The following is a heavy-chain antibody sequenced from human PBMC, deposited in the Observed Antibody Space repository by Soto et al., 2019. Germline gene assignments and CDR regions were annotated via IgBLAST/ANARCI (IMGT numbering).Heavy chain of an antibody. Sequence: LRLSCAASGFSFSYYSMKWVRQAPGKGLEWVSYISSSSSTIYYADSVKGRFTISRDNAKNSLYLQMNSLRDEDTAVYYCARGGFCSGGACYNYYYGMDVWGQGTTVTVSS. CDR3: ARGGFCSGGACYNYYYGMDV. V-gene: IGHV3-48*02. D-gene: IGHD2-15*01. J-gene: IGHJ6*02. CDR2: ISSSSSTI. CDR1: GFSFSYYS.